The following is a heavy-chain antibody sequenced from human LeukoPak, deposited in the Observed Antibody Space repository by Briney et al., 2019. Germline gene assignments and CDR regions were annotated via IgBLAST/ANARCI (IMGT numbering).Heavy chain of an antibody. CDR3: ARAPNYDILTDAFDI. CDR2: ISSSGTTI. J-gene: IGHJ3*02. D-gene: IGHD3-9*01. V-gene: IGHV3-11*01. CDR1: GFTFSDYY. Sequence: GGSLRLSCAASGFTFSDYYMSWIRQAPGKGLEWVSYISSSGTTIYYADSVKGRFTISRDNAKNSLSLQMNSLRAEDTAVYYCARAPNYDILTDAFDIWGQGTMVTVSS.